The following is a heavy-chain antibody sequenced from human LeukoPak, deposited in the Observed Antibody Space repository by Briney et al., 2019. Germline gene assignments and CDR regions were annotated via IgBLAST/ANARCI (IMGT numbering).Heavy chain of an antibody. Sequence: GGSLRLSCAASGFTFSSYAMSWVRQAPGKGLEWVSAISGSGGSTYYADSVKGRFTISRDNSKNTLYLQMNSLRAEDTAVYYCAKWAASGLYYYYYMDVWGKGTTVTVSS. CDR3: AKWAASGLYYYYYMDV. CDR1: GFTFSSYA. CDR2: ISGSGGST. V-gene: IGHV3-23*01. D-gene: IGHD2-15*01. J-gene: IGHJ6*03.